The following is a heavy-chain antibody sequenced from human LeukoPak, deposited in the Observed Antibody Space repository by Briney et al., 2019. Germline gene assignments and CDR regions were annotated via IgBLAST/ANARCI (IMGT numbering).Heavy chain of an antibody. J-gene: IGHJ3*02. D-gene: IGHD2-15*01. Sequence: SETLSLTCTVSGYSISSGYYWGWIRQPPGKGLEWIGSIYHSGNTYYNPSLKSRVTISVDTSKNQFSLKLSSVTAADTAVYYCARDRWSDIVVVANSDDAFDIWGQGTMVTVSS. CDR1: GYSISSGYY. CDR2: IYHSGNT. CDR3: ARDRWSDIVVVANSDDAFDI. V-gene: IGHV4-38-2*02.